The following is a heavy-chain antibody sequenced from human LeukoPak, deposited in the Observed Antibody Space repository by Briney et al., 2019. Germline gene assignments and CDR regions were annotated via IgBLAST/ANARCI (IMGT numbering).Heavy chain of an antibody. V-gene: IGHV3-7*03. CDR1: GLTFSNYW. CDR3: ARDVYGGSHEY. D-gene: IGHD5-12*01. Sequence: GGSLRLSCAASGLTFSNYWMAWVRQAPGKGLEWVANINQDESVKNYADPVKGRFTISRDNAKNSLFLQMDSLRADDTAVYYCARDVYGGSHEYWGQGTLVTVSS. CDR2: INQDESVK. J-gene: IGHJ4*02.